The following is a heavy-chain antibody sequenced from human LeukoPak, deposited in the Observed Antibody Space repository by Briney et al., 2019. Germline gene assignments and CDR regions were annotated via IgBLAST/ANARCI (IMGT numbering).Heavy chain of an antibody. V-gene: IGHV4-59*01. CDR2: IYYSAST. J-gene: IGHJ4*01. CDR3: VIYNRASGHYHFDH. Sequence: SETLSLTCTVSVVSISTYYCTWLRQTPGKGLEWIGYIYYSASTNFNPSLKSRVTMSVDTSKSQFSLKLSSVTAADTAVYYCVIYNRASGHYHFDHWGQGTLVTVSS. D-gene: IGHD2-15*01. CDR1: VVSISTYY.